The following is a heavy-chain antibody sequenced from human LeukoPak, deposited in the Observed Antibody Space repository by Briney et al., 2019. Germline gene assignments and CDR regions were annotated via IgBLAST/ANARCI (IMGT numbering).Heavy chain of an antibody. CDR1: GGSITSDDYY. J-gene: IGHJ4*02. Sequence: PSQTLSLTCTVSGGSITSDDYYWSWIRQPPGKGLEWIWYIYYSGSTNYNPSLKSRVTISVDTSKNQFSLKLSSVTAADTAVYYCARGAYYGSGSYYPWFDYWGQGTLVTVSS. CDR2: IYYSGST. CDR3: ARGAYYGSGSYYPWFDY. D-gene: IGHD3-10*01. V-gene: IGHV4-61*08.